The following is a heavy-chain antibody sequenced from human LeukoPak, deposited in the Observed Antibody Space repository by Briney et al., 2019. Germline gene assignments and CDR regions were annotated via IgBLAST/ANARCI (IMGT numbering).Heavy chain of an antibody. CDR2: IYYSGST. D-gene: IGHD6-6*01. CDR1: GCSISSYY. CDR3: ARRGSSSSFDY. Sequence: PSETLSLTCTGPGCSISSYYWSWIPKPQGKGLEWIGYIYYSGSTDYNPSLKSRVSISADTSTNPCSLTLSSVTAADTRVYYCARRGSSSSFDYWGQGALFTVSS. V-gene: IGHV4-59*08. J-gene: IGHJ4*02.